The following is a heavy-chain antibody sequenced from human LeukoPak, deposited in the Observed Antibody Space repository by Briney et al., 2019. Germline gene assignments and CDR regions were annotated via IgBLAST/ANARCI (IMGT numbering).Heavy chain of an antibody. Sequence: PGGSLRLSCAASGFTFNTYAMSWVRQAPGKGLEWVSAISGSDGSTYYADSLRGRLTISRDNSENTLYLQIYSLRADDTAIYFCARDLYSGSYPGDAFHIWGQGTMVAVSS. D-gene: IGHD1-26*01. CDR3: ARDLYSGSYPGDAFHI. J-gene: IGHJ3*02. CDR1: GFTFNTYA. V-gene: IGHV3-23*01. CDR2: ISGSDGST.